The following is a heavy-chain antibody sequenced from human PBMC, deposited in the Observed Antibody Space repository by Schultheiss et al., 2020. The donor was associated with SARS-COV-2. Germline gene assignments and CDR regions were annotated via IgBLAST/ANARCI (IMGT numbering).Heavy chain of an antibody. J-gene: IGHJ6*02. CDR1: GFTFSSYT. Sequence: GESLKISCAASGFTFSSYTMNWVRQAPGKGLEWVSLLYSGGRTYYADSVKGRFTISRDNSKNTVYLQMNTLRVEDTAVYYCARDYYGMDVWGQGTTVTVSS. CDR2: LYSGGRT. CDR3: ARDYYGMDV. V-gene: IGHV3-53*01.